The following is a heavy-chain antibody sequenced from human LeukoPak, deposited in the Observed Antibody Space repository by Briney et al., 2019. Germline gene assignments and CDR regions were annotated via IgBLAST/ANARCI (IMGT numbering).Heavy chain of an antibody. Sequence: SGGSLRLSCAASGFALSSHWMTWVRQVPGRGPEWVANVNRDGSETYYLDSVKGRFTISKDNAKNSLYLQMNSLRAEDTALYHCARSNGMDVWGQGTTVIVSS. CDR3: ARSNGMDV. CDR2: VNRDGSET. V-gene: IGHV3-7*03. J-gene: IGHJ6*02. D-gene: IGHD2/OR15-2a*01. CDR1: GFALSSHW.